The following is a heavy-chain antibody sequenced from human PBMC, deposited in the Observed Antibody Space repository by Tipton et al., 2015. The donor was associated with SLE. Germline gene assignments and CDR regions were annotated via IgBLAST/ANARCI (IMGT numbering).Heavy chain of an antibody. D-gene: IGHD6-19*01. V-gene: IGHV4-34*01. J-gene: IGHJ6*03. Sequence: TLSLTCAVYGGSFSGDYWSCIRQPPGKGLEWIGEINHSGSTKYNPSLKSQVTITVDTSKNQFSLKLSSVTAADTAVYYCARGLGTYSSGWRYYYYYMDVWGKVTTVTVSS. CDR3: ARGLGTYSSGWRYYYYYMDV. CDR2: INHSGST. CDR1: GGSFSGDY.